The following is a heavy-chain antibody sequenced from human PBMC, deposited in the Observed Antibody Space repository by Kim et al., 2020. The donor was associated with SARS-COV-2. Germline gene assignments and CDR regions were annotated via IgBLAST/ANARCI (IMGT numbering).Heavy chain of an antibody. Sequence: SVKVSCKASGGTFSSYAISWVRQAPGQGLEWMGGIIPIFGTANYAQEFQGRVTITADESTSTAYMELSSLRSEDTAVYYCARDLRYYYYYGMDVWGQGTTVTVSS. J-gene: IGHJ6*02. CDR1: GGTFSSYA. CDR3: ARDLRYYYYYGMDV. CDR2: IIPIFGTA. V-gene: IGHV1-69*13.